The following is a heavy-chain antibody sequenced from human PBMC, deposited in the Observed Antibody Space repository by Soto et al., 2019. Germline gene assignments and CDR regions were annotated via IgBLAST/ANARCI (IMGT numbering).Heavy chain of an antibody. Sequence: EVQLLESGGGLVQPGGSLRLSCAASGFTFSSYAMSWVRQAPGKGLEWVSAISGSGGSTYYADSVKGRFTISRDNAKNSLYLQMNSLRAEDTAVYYCARAPYYRDYVWGGNPYGMDVWGQGTTVTVSS. J-gene: IGHJ6*02. D-gene: IGHD3-16*01. CDR2: ISGSGGST. CDR3: ARAPYYRDYVWGGNPYGMDV. V-gene: IGHV3-23*01. CDR1: GFTFSSYA.